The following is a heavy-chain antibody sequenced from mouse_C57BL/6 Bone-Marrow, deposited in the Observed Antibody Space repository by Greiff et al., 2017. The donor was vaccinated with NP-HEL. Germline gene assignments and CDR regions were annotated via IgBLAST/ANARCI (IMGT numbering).Heavy chain of an antibody. CDR3: ASERLRRNWYFDV. CDR2: IDPSDSYT. Sequence: QVQLKESGAELVMPGASVKLSCKASGYTFTSYWMHWVKQRPGQGLEWIGEIDPSDSYTNYNQKFKGKSTLTVDKSSSTAYMQLSSLTSEDSAVYYGASERLRRNWYFDVWGTGTTVTVSS. CDR1: GYTFTSYW. D-gene: IGHD2-4*01. J-gene: IGHJ1*03. V-gene: IGHV1-69*01.